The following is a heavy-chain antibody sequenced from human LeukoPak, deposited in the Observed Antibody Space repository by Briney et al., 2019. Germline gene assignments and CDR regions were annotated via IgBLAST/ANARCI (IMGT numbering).Heavy chain of an antibody. D-gene: IGHD6-19*01. CDR2: IYYSGST. J-gene: IGHJ4*02. CDR3: ARGAYSSAWPYFDY. V-gene: IGHV4-30-4*01. CDR1: GRSIIIGDYY. Sequence: SETLSLTCTVSGRSIIIGDYYWSSIRQPPGEGLEWYVFIYYSGSTYYHPSLKSRVTISVDTSKTQYSLKLSSVTAADTAVYYWARGAYSSAWPYFDYWGQGTLVTVSS.